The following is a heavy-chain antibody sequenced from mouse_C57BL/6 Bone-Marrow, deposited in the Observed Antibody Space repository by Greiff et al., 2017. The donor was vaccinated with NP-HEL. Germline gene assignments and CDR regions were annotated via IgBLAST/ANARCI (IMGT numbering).Heavy chain of an antibody. CDR1: GYTFTDYY. V-gene: IGHV1-19*01. D-gene: IGHD1-1*01. CDR3: ARTGYGSSYYYYAMDY. Sequence: EVQLQQSGPVLVKPGASVKMSCKASGYTFTDYYMNWVKQSHGKSLEWIGVINPYNGGTSYNQKFKGKATLTVDKSSSTAYMELNSLTSEDSAVDYCARTGYGSSYYYYAMDYWGQGTSVTVSS. CDR2: INPYNGGT. J-gene: IGHJ4*01.